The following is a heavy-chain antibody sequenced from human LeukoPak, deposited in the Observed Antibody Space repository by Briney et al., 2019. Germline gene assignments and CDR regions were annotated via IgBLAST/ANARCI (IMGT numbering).Heavy chain of an antibody. CDR3: ARGTPGYSSGWYAY. V-gene: IGHV4-59*01. Sequence: SETLSLTCTVSGGSISSYYWSWIRQPPGKGLEWIGYIYYSGSTNYNPSLKSRVTISEDTSKNQFSLKLSSVTAADTAVYYCARGTPGYSSGWYAYWGQGTLVTVSS. CDR2: IYYSGST. CDR1: GGSISSYY. J-gene: IGHJ4*02. D-gene: IGHD6-19*01.